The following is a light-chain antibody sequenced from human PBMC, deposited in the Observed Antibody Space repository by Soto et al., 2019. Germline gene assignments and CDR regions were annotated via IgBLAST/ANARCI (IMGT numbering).Light chain of an antibody. Sequence: DIQMTQSPSSLSASVGDRVTITCRASQSISSYLNWYQQKPGKAPKLLIYAASSLQSGVPSRFSGSGSGTDFTHTISSLQPEDFATYYCQQSYSPKKLTFGGGTKVEIK. CDR2: AAS. CDR3: QQSYSPKKLT. J-gene: IGKJ4*01. CDR1: QSISSY. V-gene: IGKV1-39*01.